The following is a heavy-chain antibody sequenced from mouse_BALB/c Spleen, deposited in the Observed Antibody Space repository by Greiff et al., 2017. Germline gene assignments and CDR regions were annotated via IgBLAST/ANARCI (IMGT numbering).Heavy chain of an antibody. Sequence: QVTLKVSGPGILQPSQTLSLTCSFSGFSLSTSGMSVGWIRQPSGKGLEWLAHIWWNDDKYYNPALKSRLTISKDTSNNQVFLKIASVVTADTATYYCARRASNWDLDDGGQGTTLTVSS. V-gene: IGHV8-8*01. CDR3: ARRASNWDLDD. CDR1: GFSLSTSGMS. D-gene: IGHD4-1*01. J-gene: IGHJ2*01. CDR2: IWWNDDK.